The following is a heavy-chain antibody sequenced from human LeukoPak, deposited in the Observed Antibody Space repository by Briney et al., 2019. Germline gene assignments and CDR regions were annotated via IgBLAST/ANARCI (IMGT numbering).Heavy chain of an antibody. CDR1: GGSISSSSYY. CDR2: INHSGST. J-gene: IGHJ6*03. Sequence: SETLSLTCTVSGGSISSSSYYWGWIRQPPGKGLEWIGEINHSGSTNYNPSLKSRVTISVDTSKNQFSLKLSSVTAADTAVYYCARANSRSSSWYSYYYMDVWGKGTTVTVSS. D-gene: IGHD6-13*01. V-gene: IGHV4-39*07. CDR3: ARANSRSSSWYSYYYMDV.